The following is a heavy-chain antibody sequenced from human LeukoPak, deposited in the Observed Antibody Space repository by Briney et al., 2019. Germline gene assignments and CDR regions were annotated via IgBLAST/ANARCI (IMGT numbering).Heavy chain of an antibody. Sequence: SETLSLTCTVSGGSISSSSYYWGWIRQPPGKGLEWIGNIYYGGSTYYNPSLKSRVTISVDTSKNQFSLKLSSVTAADTAVYYCARHFGSKGYYFYYYMDVWGKGTTVTDSS. CDR3: ARHFGSKGYYFYYYMDV. V-gene: IGHV4-39*01. CDR2: IYYGGST. D-gene: IGHD4-11*01. J-gene: IGHJ6*03. CDR1: GGSISSSSYY.